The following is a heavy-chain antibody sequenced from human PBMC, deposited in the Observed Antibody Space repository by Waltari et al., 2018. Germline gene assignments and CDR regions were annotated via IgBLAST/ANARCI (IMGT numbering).Heavy chain of an antibody. CDR2: RIPIFGKA. CDR1: GGTFSSYA. J-gene: IGHJ4*02. Sequence: QVQLVQSGAEVKKPGSSVKVSCKASGGTFSSYAISWVRQAPGQGLEWMGGRIPIFGKANYAQKFQGRVTITTDESTSTAYMELSRLRSEDTAVYYCARDRSGFGSGGSCYDYWGQGTLVTVSS. CDR3: ARDRSGFGSGGSCYDY. V-gene: IGHV1-69*05. D-gene: IGHD2-15*01.